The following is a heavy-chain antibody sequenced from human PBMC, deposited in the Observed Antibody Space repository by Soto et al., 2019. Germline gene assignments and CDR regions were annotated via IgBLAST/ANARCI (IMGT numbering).Heavy chain of an antibody. CDR2: IKQDGSEK. Sequence: EVQLVESGGGLVQPGGSLRLSCAASGFTFSSYWMRWVRQAPVKGLEWVGNIKQDGSEKNYVDFVEGRFTISRDNAENSLYLKMNSLRAEDTAVYYCARIASAGRGWDVWGQGTTVVVSS. CDR1: GFTFSSYW. D-gene: IGHD6-13*01. V-gene: IGHV3-7*01. J-gene: IGHJ6*02. CDR3: ARIASAGRGWDV.